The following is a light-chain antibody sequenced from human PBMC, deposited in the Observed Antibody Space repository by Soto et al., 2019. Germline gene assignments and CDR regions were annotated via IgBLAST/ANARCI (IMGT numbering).Light chain of an antibody. CDR1: QDISDY. CDR3: QQYDSLPIS. J-gene: IGKJ5*01. CDR2: GAS. V-gene: IGKV1-33*01. Sequence: DIQMTQSPSPLSASVGDRVTITCQASQDISDYLNWYLQKPGKAPKLLIYGASHLETGVPSRFSGSGSGTDFSLTISSLQPEDFATYFCQQYDSLPISFGQGTRLDFK.